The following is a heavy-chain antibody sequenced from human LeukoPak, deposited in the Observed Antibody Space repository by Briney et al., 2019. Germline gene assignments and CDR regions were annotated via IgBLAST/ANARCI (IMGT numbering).Heavy chain of an antibody. CDR3: ARRGSMTGPPPL. V-gene: IGHV4-59*12. Sequence: SETLSLTCTVSGGSISSYYWSWIRQPPGKGLEWTGYFYNSGSTNYNPSLKSRVTISVDTSKNQFSLKLSSVTAADTAVYYCARRGSMTGPPPLWGQGTLVTVSS. CDR1: GGSISSYY. J-gene: IGHJ4*02. CDR2: FYNSGST. D-gene: IGHD6-6*01.